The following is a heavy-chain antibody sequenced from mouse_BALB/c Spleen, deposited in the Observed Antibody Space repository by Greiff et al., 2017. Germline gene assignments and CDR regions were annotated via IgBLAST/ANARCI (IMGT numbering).Heavy chain of an antibody. J-gene: IGHJ2*01. Sequence: QVQLQQSGAELAKPGASVKMSCKASGYTFTSYWMHWVKQRPGQGLEWIGYINPSTGYTEYNQKFKDKATLTADKSSSTAYMQLSSLTSEDSAVYYCARIYYDYDYWGQGTTLTVSS. CDR1: GYTFTSYW. V-gene: IGHV1-7*01. CDR2: INPSTGYT. D-gene: IGHD2-4*01. CDR3: ARIYYDYDY.